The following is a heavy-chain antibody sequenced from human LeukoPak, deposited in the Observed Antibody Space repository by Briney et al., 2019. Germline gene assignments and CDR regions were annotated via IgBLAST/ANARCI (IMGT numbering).Heavy chain of an antibody. CDR3: ARGSRYFDN. D-gene: IGHD3-9*01. J-gene: IGHJ4*02. Sequence: SETLSLTCAVYGGSFSGYYWSWIRQPPGKGLEWIGEINHSGSTNYNPSLKSRVTISVDTSKNQFSLKMSSVTAADTAVYYCARGSRYFDNWSQGTLVTVSS. V-gene: IGHV4-34*01. CDR2: INHSGST. CDR1: GGSFSGYY.